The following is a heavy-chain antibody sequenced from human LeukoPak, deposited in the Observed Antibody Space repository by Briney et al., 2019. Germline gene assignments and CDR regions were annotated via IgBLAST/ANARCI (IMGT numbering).Heavy chain of an antibody. D-gene: IGHD6-19*01. CDR3: VGGGWYGGNYYYMDV. CDR2: IIPIFGTA. V-gene: IGHV1-69*05. Sequence: SVKVSCKASGGTFSSYAISWVRQAPGQGLEWMGRIIPIFGTANYAQKFQGRVTITTDESTSTAYMELSSLRSEDTAVYYCVGGGWYGGNYYYMDVWGKGTTVTVSS. J-gene: IGHJ6*03. CDR1: GGTFSSYA.